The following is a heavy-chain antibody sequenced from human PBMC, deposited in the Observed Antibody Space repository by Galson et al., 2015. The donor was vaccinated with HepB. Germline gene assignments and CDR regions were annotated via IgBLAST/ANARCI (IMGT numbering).Heavy chain of an antibody. CDR3: SKGTSSGNSYFDY. V-gene: IGHV3-23*01. D-gene: IGHD1-26*01. J-gene: IGHJ4*02. CDR1: GFIFSSYG. Sequence: LRLSCAASGFIFSSYGMSWVRQAPGKGLEWVSGISGSGGSTFYADSVQGRFTISRDNSKNTLYLQMNSLRAEDTAVYYCSKGTSSGNSYFDYWGQGTLVTVSS. CDR2: ISGSGGST.